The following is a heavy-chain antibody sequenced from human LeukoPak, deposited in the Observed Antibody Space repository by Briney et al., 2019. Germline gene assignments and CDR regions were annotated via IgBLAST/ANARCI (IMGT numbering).Heavy chain of an antibody. V-gene: IGHV3-21*01. CDR1: GFTFNSYN. CDR3: ARASGDIVETATMGSY. D-gene: IGHD5-18*01. CDR2: ISSSSSSI. Sequence: PGGSLRLSCAASGFTFNSYNMNWVRQAPGKGLEWVLSISSSSSSIYYADSVKGRFTISRDNAKNSLYLQMNSLRAEDTAVYYCARASGDIVETATMGSYWGQGTLVTVSS. J-gene: IGHJ4*02.